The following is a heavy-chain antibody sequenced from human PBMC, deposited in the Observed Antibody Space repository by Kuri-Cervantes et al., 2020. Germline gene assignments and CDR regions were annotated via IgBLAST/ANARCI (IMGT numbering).Heavy chain of an antibody. CDR3: AGYRNYGDPYYYFDY. Sequence: SETLSLTCTVSGGSISSYYWSWIRQPAGKGLEWIGRIYTSGSTNYNPSLKSRVTISVDMSKNQFSLKLYSVTAADTAVYYCAGYRNYGDPYYYFDYWGRGTLVTVSS. V-gene: IGHV4-4*07. CDR2: IYTSGST. J-gene: IGHJ4*02. CDR1: GGSISSYY. D-gene: IGHD4-11*01.